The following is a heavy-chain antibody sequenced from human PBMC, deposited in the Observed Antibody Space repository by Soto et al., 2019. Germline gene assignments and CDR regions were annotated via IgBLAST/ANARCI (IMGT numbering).Heavy chain of an antibody. J-gene: IGHJ4*01. CDR3: AKSMQLDDFRFAGFWRCLHYFAS. CDR1: GFSFSSFG. V-gene: IGHV3-23*01. D-gene: IGHD3-3*01. Sequence: GGSLRLSCEASGFSFSSFGMSWVRQVPGKGLDWVPSISGSGGSSYTADSVKGRFTISRDNSRNTVFLQMYTLRDEDSAVYYWAKSMQLDDFRFAGFWRCLHYFASWGQGTLLTVSS. CDR2: ISGSGGSS.